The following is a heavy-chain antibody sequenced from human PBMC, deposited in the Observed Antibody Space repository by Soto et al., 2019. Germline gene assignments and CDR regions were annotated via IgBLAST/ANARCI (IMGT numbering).Heavy chain of an antibody. CDR1: GFTFSTYS. Sequence: EVQLVESGGGLVQPGGSLRLSCAASGFTFSTYSMNWIRQAPGKGLEWISYISTSSTTTYYAVSVKGRFTISRDNAKNSLYLQMNSLRDDDTAVYYCARDSITAAGRYTFDIWGQGTLVSVSS. J-gene: IGHJ3*02. CDR3: ARDSITAAGRYTFDI. CDR2: ISTSSTTT. V-gene: IGHV3-48*02. D-gene: IGHD6-13*01.